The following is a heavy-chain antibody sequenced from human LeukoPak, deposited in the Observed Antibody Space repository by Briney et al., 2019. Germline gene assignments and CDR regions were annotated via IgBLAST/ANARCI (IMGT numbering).Heavy chain of an antibody. D-gene: IGHD2-2*02. V-gene: IGHV4-4*07. CDR3: AAAGSGYCSSTSCYRGDY. J-gene: IGHJ4*02. CDR2: IYTSGST. Sequence: SETLSLTCTVSGGSISSYYWSWIRQPAGKGLEWIGRIYTSGSTNYNPSLKSRVTMSVDTSKYQFSLKLSSVTAADTAVYYCAAAGSGYCSSTSCYRGDYWGQGTLVTVSS. CDR1: GGSISSYY.